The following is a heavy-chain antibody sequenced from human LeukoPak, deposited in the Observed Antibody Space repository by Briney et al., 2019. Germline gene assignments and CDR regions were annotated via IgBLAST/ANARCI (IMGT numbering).Heavy chain of an antibody. D-gene: IGHD3-3*01. CDR2: IIPIFGTA. Sequence: GASVKVSCKASGGTFSSYGISWVRQAPGQGLEWMGGIIPIFGTANYAQKFQGRVTITADESTSTAYMELSNLRSEDTAVYYCVRDGRSIFGVVTHFDYWGQGTLVTVSS. CDR3: VRDGRSIFGVVTHFDY. CDR1: GGTFSSYG. J-gene: IGHJ4*02. V-gene: IGHV1-69*13.